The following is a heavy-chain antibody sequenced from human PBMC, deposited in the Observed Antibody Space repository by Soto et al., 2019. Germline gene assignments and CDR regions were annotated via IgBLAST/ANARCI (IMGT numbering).Heavy chain of an antibody. CDR3: ARVRGGVCSGGSCFQGWFDP. J-gene: IGHJ5*02. D-gene: IGHD2-15*01. CDR2: SYYSGST. CDR1: GGSISSYY. V-gene: IGHV4-59*01. Sequence: SETLSLTCTVSGGSISSYYWSWIRQPPGKGLEWIGYSYYSGSTNYNPSLKSRVTISVDTSKNQFSLKLSSVTAADTAVYYCARVRGGVCSGGSCFQGWFDPWGQGTLVTV.